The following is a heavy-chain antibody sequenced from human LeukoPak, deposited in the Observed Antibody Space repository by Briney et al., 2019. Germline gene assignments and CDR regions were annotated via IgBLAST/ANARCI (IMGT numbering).Heavy chain of an antibody. J-gene: IGHJ6*03. CDR3: ASQAHSSSWSPHYYYYMDV. CDR1: GGTFSSYA. V-gene: IGHV1-69*05. CDR2: IIPIFGTA. Sequence: ASVKVSCKASGGTFSSYAISWVRQAPGQGLEWMGGIIPIFGTANYAQKFQGRVTITTDESTSTAYMELSSLRSEDTAVYYCASQAHSSSWSPHYYYYMDVWGKGTTVTVSS. D-gene: IGHD6-13*01.